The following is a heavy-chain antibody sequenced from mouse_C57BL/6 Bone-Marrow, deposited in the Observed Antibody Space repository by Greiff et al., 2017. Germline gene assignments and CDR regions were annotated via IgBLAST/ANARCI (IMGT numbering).Heavy chain of an antibody. V-gene: IGHV14-4*01. Sequence: VQLQQSGAELVRPGASVKLSCTASGFNIKDDYIHWVKQRPEQGLEWIGWIDPDIGDTEYASKFQGKATITLNTSSNTAYLQLSSLTSEDTAVYYCSSFDGNYFDFWGQGTPLTVAS. J-gene: IGHJ2*01. CDR2: IDPDIGDT. CDR1: GFNIKDDY. D-gene: IGHD2-3*01. CDR3: SSFDGNYFDF.